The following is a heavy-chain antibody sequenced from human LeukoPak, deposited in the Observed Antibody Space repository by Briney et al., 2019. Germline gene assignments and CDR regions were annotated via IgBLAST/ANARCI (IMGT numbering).Heavy chain of an antibody. D-gene: IGHD3-9*01. V-gene: IGHV3-21*01. J-gene: IGHJ4*02. CDR3: ARTYYDILTGYDPYFDY. CDR2: ITASSTAI. CDR1: GFTFNTYT. Sequence: GGSLRLSCAASGFTFNTYTMNWVRQAPGKGLEWVSSITASSTAIYSADSVKGRFTISRDNAKNFLYLQMNSLRAEDTAVYYCARTYYDILTGYDPYFDYWGQGTLVTVSS.